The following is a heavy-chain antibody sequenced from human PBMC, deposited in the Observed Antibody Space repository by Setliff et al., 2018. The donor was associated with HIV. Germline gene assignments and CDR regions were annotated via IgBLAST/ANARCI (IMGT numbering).Heavy chain of an antibody. V-gene: IGHV4-34*01. CDR1: GGAFSRFY. CDR2: INHSGIT. J-gene: IGHJ4*02. CDR3: VSRPGGITRARFDH. Sequence: PSETLSLTCAVYGGAFSRFYWSWPRQAPEKGLEWIGDINHSGITNYNPSLKSRLSISVDTSKNQFSLNLTSVTAADAAMYFCVSRPGGITRARFDHWGQGTLVTVSS. D-gene: IGHD3-16*01.